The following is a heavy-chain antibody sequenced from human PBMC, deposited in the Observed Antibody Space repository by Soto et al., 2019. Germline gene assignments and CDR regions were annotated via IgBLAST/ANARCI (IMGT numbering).Heavy chain of an antibody. CDR3: TRGRVESATGKMDY. D-gene: IGHD1-26*01. Sequence: LSLTCTVSGGSISSSRYYWGWIRQPPGKGLEWIGSISYRGSVYSNPSLKSRVTISVSTSKNQLSLKLSTLTAGDTAAYYCTRGRVESATGKMDYWGQGTLVTVSS. J-gene: IGHJ4*02. V-gene: IGHV4-39*01. CDR2: ISYRGSV. CDR1: GGSISSSRYY.